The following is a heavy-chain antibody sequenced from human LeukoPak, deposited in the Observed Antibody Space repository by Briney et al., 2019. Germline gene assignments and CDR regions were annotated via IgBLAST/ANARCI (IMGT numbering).Heavy chain of an antibody. CDR2: IIPIFGTA. CDR3: ARDTTSSGDRFDY. CDR1: GGTFSSYA. D-gene: IGHD6-19*01. Sequence: SVKVSCKASGGTFSSYAISWVRQAPGQGLEWMGGIIPIFGTANYAQKFQGRVTITADESTSTAYMELSSLRSEDTAVYYCARDTTSSGDRFDYWGQGTLVTVSS. J-gene: IGHJ4*02. V-gene: IGHV1-69*13.